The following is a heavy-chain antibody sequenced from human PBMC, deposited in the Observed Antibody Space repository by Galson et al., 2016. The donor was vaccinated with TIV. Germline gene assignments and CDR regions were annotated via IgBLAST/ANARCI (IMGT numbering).Heavy chain of an antibody. V-gene: IGHV1-69*13. J-gene: IGHJ3*02. CDR2: INPIFRTP. CDR1: GYTFSFYA. Sequence: SVKVSCKAFGYTFSFYAITWVRQAPGQGLEWMGGINPIFRTPNYAQKFQGRVTMTADDSTRTAYMELSSLGSEDTAVYYCARETCSGGTCYSRIGAFDIWGQGTMVTVSS. D-gene: IGHD2-15*01. CDR3: ARETCSGGTCYSRIGAFDI.